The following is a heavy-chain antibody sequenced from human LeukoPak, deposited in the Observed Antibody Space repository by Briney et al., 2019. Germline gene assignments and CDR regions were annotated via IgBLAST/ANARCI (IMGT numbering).Heavy chain of an antibody. Sequence: GGSLRLSCTVSGFTFSSYAMSWVRQAPGKGLEWVSAISGSGGSTYYADSVKGRFTISRDNSKNTLYLQMNSLRAEDTAVYYCAKDQGGSYSYFDYWGQGTLVTVSS. V-gene: IGHV3-23*01. D-gene: IGHD1-26*01. J-gene: IGHJ4*02. CDR3: AKDQGGSYSYFDY. CDR2: ISGSGGST. CDR1: GFTFSSYA.